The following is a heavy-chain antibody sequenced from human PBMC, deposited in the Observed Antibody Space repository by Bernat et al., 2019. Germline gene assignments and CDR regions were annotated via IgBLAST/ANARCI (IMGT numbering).Heavy chain of an antibody. J-gene: IGHJ3*02. CDR2: IKSKTDGGTT. CDR1: GFTFSNAW. D-gene: IGHD1-26*01. V-gene: IGHV3-15*07. CDR3: TTGIVGATTAFDI. Sequence: VQLVESGGGLVKPGGSLRLSCAASGFTFSNAWMNWVRQAPGKGLEWVGRIKSKTDGGTTDYAAPVKGRFTISRDDSKNTLYLQMNSLKTEDTAVYYCTTGIVGATTAFDIWGQGTMVTVSS.